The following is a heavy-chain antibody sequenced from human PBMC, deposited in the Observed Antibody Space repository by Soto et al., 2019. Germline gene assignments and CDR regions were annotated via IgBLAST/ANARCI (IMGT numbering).Heavy chain of an antibody. Sequence: QVQLVQSGAEVKKPGSSVKVSCKASGGTFSSYTISWVRQAPGQGLEWMGRIIPILGIANYAQKFQGRVTITADKSTSTAYMELSSLRSEDTAVYYCARAGTDGYGMDVWGQGTTVTVSS. CDR1: GGTFSSYT. CDR3: ARAGTDGYGMDV. J-gene: IGHJ6*02. CDR2: IIPILGIA. D-gene: IGHD6-13*01. V-gene: IGHV1-69*02.